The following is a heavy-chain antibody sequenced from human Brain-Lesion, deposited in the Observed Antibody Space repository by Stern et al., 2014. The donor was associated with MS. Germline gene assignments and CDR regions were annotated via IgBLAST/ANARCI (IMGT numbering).Heavy chain of an antibody. CDR2: MYHSGIT. J-gene: IGHJ4*02. D-gene: IGHD1-26*01. V-gene: IGHV4-4*02. Sequence: VQLVESGPGLVKPSGTLSLTCAVSGGSISSGNWCSWVRQSPGKRLEWIGEMYHSGITNYNPSLESRVSISIDKSKNQFSLKVYSLTAADTAVYYCASNRGSGSFFDSWGQGSLVTVSS. CDR3: ASNRGSGSFFDS. CDR1: GGSISSGNW.